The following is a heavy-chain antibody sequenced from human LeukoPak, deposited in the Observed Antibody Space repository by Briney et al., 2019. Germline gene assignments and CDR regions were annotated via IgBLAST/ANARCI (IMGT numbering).Heavy chain of an antibody. J-gene: IGHJ3*02. D-gene: IGHD3-22*01. Sequence: GGSLRLSCAASGFTFSRCWMHWVRQAPGKGLVWVSRINSDGSSTNYADSVKGRFTISRDNAKNTLYLRMNGLRAEDTAMYYCAKTYYYDSSDYYENAFDIWGQGTMVTVSS. CDR1: GFTFSRCW. CDR2: INSDGSST. CDR3: AKTYYYDSSDYYENAFDI. V-gene: IGHV3-74*01.